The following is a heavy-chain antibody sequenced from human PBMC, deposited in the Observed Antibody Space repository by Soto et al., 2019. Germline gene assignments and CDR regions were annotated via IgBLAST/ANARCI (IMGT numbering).Heavy chain of an antibody. CDR2: IWYDGSNK. D-gene: IGHD4-17*01. J-gene: IGHJ4*02. CDR3: ARDNIPYGGTRHVDY. V-gene: IGHV3-33*01. Sequence: PGGSLRLSCAASGFTFRNYGMHWVRQAPGKGLQWVAVIWYDGSNKYYADSVKGRFTISRDNSKNTLYLQMNSLRVEDTAVYFCARDNIPYGGTRHVDYWGQGTLVTVSS. CDR1: GFTFRNYG.